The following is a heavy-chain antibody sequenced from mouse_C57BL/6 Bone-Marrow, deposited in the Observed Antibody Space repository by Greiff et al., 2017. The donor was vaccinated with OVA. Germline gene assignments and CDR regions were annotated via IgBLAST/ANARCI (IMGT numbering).Heavy chain of an antibody. V-gene: IGHV3-1*01. D-gene: IGHD3-2*02. CDR2: ISYSGST. J-gene: IGHJ3*01. CDR1: GYSITSGYD. Sequence: EVQLVESGPGMVKPSQSLSLTCTVTGYSITSGYDWHWIRHFPGNKLEWMGYISYSGSTNYNPSLKSRISITHDTSKNHFFLKLNSVTTEDTATYYCARADSSGYPWFAYWGQGTLVTVSA. CDR3: ARADSSGYPWFAY.